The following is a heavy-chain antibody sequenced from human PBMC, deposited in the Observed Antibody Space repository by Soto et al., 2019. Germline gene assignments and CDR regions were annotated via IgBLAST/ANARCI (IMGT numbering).Heavy chain of an antibody. CDR1: GFIFTTYG. Sequence: QVQLVESGGGVVQPGRSLRLSCAASGFIFTTYGLHWVRQAPGKGLEWVAVIWYDGSNQYYADSVKGRFTISRDNSKNILYLEMNSVRVEDTAAYYCVKDHCGGDCYSDPYFDYWGQGTLVTVSS. D-gene: IGHD2-21*02. J-gene: IGHJ4*02. CDR3: VKDHCGGDCYSDPYFDY. CDR2: IWYDGSNQ. V-gene: IGHV3-33*06.